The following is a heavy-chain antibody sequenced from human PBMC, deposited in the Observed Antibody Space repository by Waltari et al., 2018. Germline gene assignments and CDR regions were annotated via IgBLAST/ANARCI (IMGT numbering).Heavy chain of an antibody. J-gene: IGHJ6*02. CDR2: INPSGGST. Sequence: QVQLVQSGAEVKKPGASVTISCKTSEYTFTSSYIHWVRQAPGQGIEWMGIINPSGGSTIYAQKIQGRVTMTRDTSTSTVYMELSSLRSEDTAVYYCALDTGALWMDVWGQGTTVTVSS. D-gene: IGHD2-21*01. CDR3: ALDTGALWMDV. CDR1: EYTFTSSY. V-gene: IGHV1-46*01.